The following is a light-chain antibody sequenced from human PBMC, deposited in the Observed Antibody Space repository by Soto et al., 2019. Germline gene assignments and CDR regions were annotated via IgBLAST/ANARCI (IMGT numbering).Light chain of an antibody. Sequence: QLVLTQSPSASASLGASVKLTCTLSSGHSSNAIVWHQQQPEKGPRYLMKLDSDGSHNKGDGIPDRFSGSSSGAERYLTISSLQSEDEADYYCQTWGPGNWEFGGGPQLTVL. J-gene: IGLJ3*02. V-gene: IGLV4-69*01. CDR2: LDSDGSH. CDR3: QTWGPGNWE. CDR1: SGHSSNA.